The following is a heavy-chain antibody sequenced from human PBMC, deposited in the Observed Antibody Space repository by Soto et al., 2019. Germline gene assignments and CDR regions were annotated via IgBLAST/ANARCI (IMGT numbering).Heavy chain of an antibody. CDR3: AKVGYYDFWSGYYDLDY. D-gene: IGHD3-3*01. Sequence: LRLSCAASGFTFSSYAMSWVRQAPGKGLEWVSAISGSGGSTYYADSVKGRFTISRDNSKNTLYLQMNSLRAEDTAVYYCAKVGYYDFWSGYYDLDYWGQGTLVTVSS. V-gene: IGHV3-23*01. J-gene: IGHJ4*02. CDR1: GFTFSSYA. CDR2: ISGSGGST.